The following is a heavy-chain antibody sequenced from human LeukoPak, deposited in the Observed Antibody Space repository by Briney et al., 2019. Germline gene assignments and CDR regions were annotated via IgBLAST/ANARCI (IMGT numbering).Heavy chain of an antibody. CDR1: GFSVSNYY. CDR2: INSDGSST. J-gene: IGHJ6*02. CDR3: ARDGEPLGMDV. Sequence: GGSLRLSCAVSGFSVSNYYMNWVRQAPGKGLVWVSRINSDGSSTSYADSVKGRFTISRDNAKNTLYLQMNSLRAEDTAVYYCARDGEPLGMDVWGQGTTVTVSS. V-gene: IGHV3-74*01.